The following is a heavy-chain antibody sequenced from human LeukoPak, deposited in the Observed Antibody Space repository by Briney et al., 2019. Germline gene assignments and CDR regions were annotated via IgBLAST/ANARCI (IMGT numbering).Heavy chain of an antibody. D-gene: IGHD6-6*01. CDR3: AKRGPIYSSSPGNYFDY. CDR1: GFTFSSCG. J-gene: IGHJ4*02. Sequence: GGSLRLSCAASGFTFSSCGMTWVRQAPGKGLEWVSSISGSDDGTYYADSVKGRFTISRDNSKNTLYLQMNSLRAEDTAVYYCAKRGPIYSSSPGNYFDYWGQGTLVTVSS. CDR2: ISGSDDGT. V-gene: IGHV3-23*01.